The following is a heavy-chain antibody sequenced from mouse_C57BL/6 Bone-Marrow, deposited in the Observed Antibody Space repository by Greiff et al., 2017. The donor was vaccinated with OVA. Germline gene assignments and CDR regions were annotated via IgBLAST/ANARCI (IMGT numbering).Heavy chain of an antibody. CDR3: ARGGAYDYDVAWFAY. V-gene: IGHV1-54*01. J-gene: IGHJ3*01. CDR2: INPGSGGT. D-gene: IGHD2-4*01. CDR1: GYAFTNYL. Sequence: QVQLKQSGAELVRPGTSVKVSCKASGYAFTNYLIEWVKQRPGQGLEWIGVINPGSGGTNYNEKFKGKATLTADKSSSTAYMQLNSLTSEDSAVYYCARGGAYDYDVAWFAYWGQGTLVTVSA.